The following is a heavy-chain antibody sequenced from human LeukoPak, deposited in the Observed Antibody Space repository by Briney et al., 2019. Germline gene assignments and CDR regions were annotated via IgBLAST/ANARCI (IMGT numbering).Heavy chain of an antibody. CDR3: AKPTTVTTKENWFDP. CDR2: ISGSGGST. CDR1: GFTFSSYA. D-gene: IGHD4-17*01. J-gene: IGHJ5*02. Sequence: GGSLRLSCAASGFTFSSYAMSWVRQAPGKGLEWVSAISGSGGSTYYADSVKGRFTISRDNSKNTLYLQMNSLRAEDTAVYYCAKPTTVTTKENWFDPWGQGTLVTVSS. V-gene: IGHV3-23*01.